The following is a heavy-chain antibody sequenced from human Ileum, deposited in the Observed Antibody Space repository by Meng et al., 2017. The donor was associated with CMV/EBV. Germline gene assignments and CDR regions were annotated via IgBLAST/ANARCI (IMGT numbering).Heavy chain of an antibody. J-gene: IGHJ2*01. Sequence: SCAGSGLTFTKSGFHWVRQAPGKGLEWVAVIWFDGSIEYYADSVKGRFAISRDNSKNTLSLQMNSLRAEDTAVYYCAKDKGTKYFDVWGRGTLVTVSS. D-gene: IGHD2-8*01. V-gene: IGHV3-33*03. CDR2: IWFDGSIE. CDR3: AKDKGTKYFDV. CDR1: GLTFTKSG.